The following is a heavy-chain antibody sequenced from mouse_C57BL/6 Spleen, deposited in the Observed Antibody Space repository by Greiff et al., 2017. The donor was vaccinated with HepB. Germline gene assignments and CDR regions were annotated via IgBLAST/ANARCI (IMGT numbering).Heavy chain of an antibody. CDR1: GFSFNTYA. J-gene: IGHJ2*01. D-gene: IGHD1-1*01. V-gene: IGHV10-1*01. CDR3: VRHGGRDYYGSSYGFDY. CDR2: IRSKSNNYAT. Sequence: EVQRVESGGGLVQPKGSLKLSCAASGFSFNTYAMNWVRQAPGKGLEWVARIRSKSNNYATYYADSVKDRFTISRDDSESMLYLQMNNLKTEDTAMYYCVRHGGRDYYGSSYGFDYWGQGTTLTVSS.